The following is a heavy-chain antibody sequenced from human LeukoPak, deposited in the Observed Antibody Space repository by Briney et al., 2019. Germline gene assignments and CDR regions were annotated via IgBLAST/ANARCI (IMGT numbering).Heavy chain of an antibody. CDR2: INPNSGGT. CDR3: ARGGYCSSTSCYNPDY. CDR1: GYTFTGYY. Sequence: ASVKVSCKASGYTFTGYYMHWVRQAPGQGLEWMGWINPNSGGTNYAQKFQGRVTMTRDTSISTAYMELSRLRSDDTAVYYCARGGYCSSTSCYNPDYWDQGTLVTVSP. J-gene: IGHJ4*02. D-gene: IGHD2-2*02. V-gene: IGHV1-2*02.